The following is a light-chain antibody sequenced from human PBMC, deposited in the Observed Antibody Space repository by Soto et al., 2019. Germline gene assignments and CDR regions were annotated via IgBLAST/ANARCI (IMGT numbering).Light chain of an antibody. J-gene: IGKJ1*01. V-gene: IGKV1-5*03. Sequence: ITPSPSSLSASVGDTVTITFRASQSISSWLAWYPQNPGRAPTLLIYPASSLESGVASRFSGRGSGTEFTLTISSLKPDDCASYYSQLYNSYWRFGQGTRWIS. CDR3: QLYNSYWR. CDR1: QSISSW. CDR2: PAS.